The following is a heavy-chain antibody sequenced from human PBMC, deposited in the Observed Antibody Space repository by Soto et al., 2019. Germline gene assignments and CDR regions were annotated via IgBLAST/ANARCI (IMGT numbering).Heavy chain of an antibody. D-gene: IGHD6-13*01. CDR3: ARGGPHSSRTPFDY. CDR1: GYTFSSYE. V-gene: IGHV3-48*03. J-gene: IGHJ4*02. CDR2: ISSSGSNI. Sequence: PWGSLRLSCAASGYTFSSYEMNWVRQAPGRGLEWVSYISSSGSNIYYADSVKARFTIYRDNAKNSLYLQVNSLRADDTAASYCARGGPHSSRTPFDYWGQGTLVAVSS.